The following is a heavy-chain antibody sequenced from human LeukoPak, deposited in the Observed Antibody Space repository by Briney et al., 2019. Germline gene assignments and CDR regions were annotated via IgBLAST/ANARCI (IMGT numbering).Heavy chain of an antibody. J-gene: IGHJ4*02. D-gene: IGHD5-18*01. CDR2: IHFSGTT. CDR3: AREASGYSYGYGDY. Sequence: SETLSLTCTVSGGSISDYYWSWVRQPAGKGLEWIGRIHFSGTTYYNPSLKSRVTMSVDTSKNQISLRLSSVTAADTAVYYCAREASGYSYGYGDYWGQGTQVTVSS. V-gene: IGHV4-4*07. CDR1: GGSISDYY.